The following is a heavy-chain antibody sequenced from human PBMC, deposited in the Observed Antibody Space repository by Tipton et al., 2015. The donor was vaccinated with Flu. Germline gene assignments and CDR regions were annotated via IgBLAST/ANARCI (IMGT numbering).Heavy chain of an antibody. D-gene: IGHD7-27*01. V-gene: IGHV4-59*12. CDR3: ASKVANWGLWEPLDY. Sequence: TLSLTCTVSGGSISGYYWTWIRQPPGKGLEWIGYIYYSGSTNYNPSLTSRVTISADTSKKQFSLRLTSVTAADTAVYYCASKVANWGLWEPLDYWGHGTLVTVSS. CDR1: GGSISGYY. J-gene: IGHJ4*01. CDR2: IYYSGST.